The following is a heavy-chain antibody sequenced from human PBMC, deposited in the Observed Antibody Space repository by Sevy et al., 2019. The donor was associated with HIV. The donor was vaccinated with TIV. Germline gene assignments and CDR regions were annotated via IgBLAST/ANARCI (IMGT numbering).Heavy chain of an antibody. V-gene: IGHV4-30-4*01. CDR3: ARASTYYGSGSVYYFDY. CDR1: GGSISSGDYY. D-gene: IGHD3-10*01. Sequence: SETLSLTCTVSGGSISSGDYYWSWIRQPPGKGLEWIGYMYYSGSTYYNPSLKSRVTISVDTSKKQFSLKLSSVTAADTAMYYCARASTYYGSGSVYYFDYWGQGTLVTVSS. CDR2: MYYSGST. J-gene: IGHJ4*02.